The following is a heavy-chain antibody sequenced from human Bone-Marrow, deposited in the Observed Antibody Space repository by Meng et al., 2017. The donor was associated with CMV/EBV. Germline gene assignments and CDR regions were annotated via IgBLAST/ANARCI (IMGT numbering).Heavy chain of an antibody. CDR2: ISSSSSYI. Sequence: ETLSLTCTVSGGSISKYYWSWIRQSPGKGLEWVSSISSSSSYIYYADSVKGRFTISRDNSKNTLYLQMNSLRAEDTAVYYCAKGMAAADYFDYWGQGTLVTVSS. V-gene: IGHV3-21*01. CDR1: GGSISKYY. D-gene: IGHD6-13*01. CDR3: AKGMAAADYFDY. J-gene: IGHJ4*02.